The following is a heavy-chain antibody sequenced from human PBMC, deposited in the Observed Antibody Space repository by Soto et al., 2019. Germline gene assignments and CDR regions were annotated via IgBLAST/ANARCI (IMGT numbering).Heavy chain of an antibody. CDR2: INPNGGST. Sequence: ASVKVSCKASGYTFTHYYIHWVRQAPGQGLEWMGIINPNGGSTTYAQRFRAGFTMTRDTSTSTVYMELSSLRSEDSAVYYCATSVNSAMAFDYWGQGTLVTVSS. J-gene: IGHJ4*02. V-gene: IGHV1-46*01. D-gene: IGHD5-18*01. CDR3: ATSVNSAMAFDY. CDR1: GYTFTHYY.